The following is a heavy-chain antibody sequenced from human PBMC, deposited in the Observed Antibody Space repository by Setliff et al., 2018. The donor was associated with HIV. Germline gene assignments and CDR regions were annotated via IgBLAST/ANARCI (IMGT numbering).Heavy chain of an antibody. CDR3: ATTAREPTS. Sequence: ASVKVSCKASGYTFTNYDINWVRQATGQGLEWMGWMNPNSGNTGYAQKFLGRVTMTRNTSISTAYTELRSLRSEDTAVYYCATTAREPTSWGQGTLVTASS. CDR1: GYTFTNYD. CDR2: MNPNSGNT. J-gene: IGHJ4*02. V-gene: IGHV1-8*02.